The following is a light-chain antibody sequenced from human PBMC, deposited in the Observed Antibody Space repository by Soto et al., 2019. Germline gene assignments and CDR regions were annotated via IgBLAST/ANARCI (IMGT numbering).Light chain of an antibody. J-gene: IGLJ1*01. Sequence: QSALAQPASVSGSPGQSITISCTGTSSDFGGYNYVSWYQQHPGRAPKVLIYDVSNRPAGASDRFSGSRSGNTASLTISGLHSEDEAHYYCCSYTSSNSLVFGTGTKVTVL. V-gene: IGLV2-14*01. CDR3: CSYTSSNSLV. CDR2: DVS. CDR1: SSDFGGYNY.